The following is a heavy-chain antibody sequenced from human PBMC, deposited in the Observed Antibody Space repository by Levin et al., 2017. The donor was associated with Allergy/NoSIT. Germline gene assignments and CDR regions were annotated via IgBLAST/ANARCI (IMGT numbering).Heavy chain of an antibody. CDR3: ANSQGNYGHLPAYLED. V-gene: IGHV3-23*01. J-gene: IGHJ4*02. D-gene: IGHD3-16*01. Sequence: GGSLRLSCAASGFTFSNYAMTWVRQAPGKGLEWVSTVSGDTTYYADSVKGRFTISRDNSKNTVYLQMNSLRGEDTAVYYCANSQGNYGHLPAYLEDWGQGTLVIVSS. CDR2: VSGDTT. CDR1: GFTFSNYA.